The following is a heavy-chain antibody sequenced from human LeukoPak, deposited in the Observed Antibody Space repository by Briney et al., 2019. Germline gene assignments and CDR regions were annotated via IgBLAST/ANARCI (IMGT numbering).Heavy chain of an antibody. CDR2: IRYDGTNI. J-gene: IGHJ4*02. D-gene: IGHD2-15*01. Sequence: GGSLRLSCVASGFTFSSYGMHWVRQAPGKGLEWVSFIRYDGTNIYYADSVKGRFIISRDNSKNTLYLQMNSLRVEDTALYYCAKDKEDFDYWGQGTLVTVSS. V-gene: IGHV3-30*02. CDR3: AKDKEDFDY. CDR1: GFTFSSYG.